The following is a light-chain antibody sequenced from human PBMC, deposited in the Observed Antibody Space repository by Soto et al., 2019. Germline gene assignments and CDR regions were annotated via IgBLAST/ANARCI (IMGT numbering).Light chain of an antibody. J-gene: IGKJ4*01. CDR3: QRYGTSLPLT. CDR1: QSVSSNY. CDR2: GAS. V-gene: IGKV3-20*01. Sequence: EIVLTQSPGTLSLSPGYRATLSCRASQSVSSNYLAWYQQKPGQAPRLLIYGASSRATGIPDRFSGSGSGTDFTLTISRLEPEDFAVYYCQRYGTSLPLTFGGGTKVDIK.